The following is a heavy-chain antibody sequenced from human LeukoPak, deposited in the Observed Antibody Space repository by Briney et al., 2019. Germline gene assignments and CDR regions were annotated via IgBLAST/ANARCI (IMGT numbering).Heavy chain of an antibody. Sequence: PSETLSLTCAVYGGSFSGYYWSWIRQPPGKGLEWIGEINHSGNTNSNPSLKSRVTMSVDTSKNQFSLKLSSLTAADTAMYYCARRPRYFDWLQRAFDIWGQGTMVTVSS. V-gene: IGHV4-34*01. D-gene: IGHD3-9*01. J-gene: IGHJ3*02. CDR2: INHSGNT. CDR3: ARRPRYFDWLQRAFDI. CDR1: GGSFSGYY.